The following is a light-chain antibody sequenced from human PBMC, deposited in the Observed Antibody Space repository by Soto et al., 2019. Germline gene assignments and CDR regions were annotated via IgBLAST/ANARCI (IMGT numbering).Light chain of an antibody. CDR2: GAS. CDR1: QSVSSN. Sequence: EIVMTQSPATLSVSPGERATLSCRASQSVSSNLAWYQQKPCQGPRLLFYGASTRATGIPARFIGSGSGTDFTLTIISLLSEDFAVYYCQQYNSWPYTFGQGTKLESK. CDR3: QQYNSWPYT. J-gene: IGKJ2*01. V-gene: IGKV3-15*01.